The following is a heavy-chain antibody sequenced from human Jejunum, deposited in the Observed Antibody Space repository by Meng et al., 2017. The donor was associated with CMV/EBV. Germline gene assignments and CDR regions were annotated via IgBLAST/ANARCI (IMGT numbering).Heavy chain of an antibody. CDR3: ARDQSAINWYHDAFDI. D-gene: IGHD1-1*01. CDR1: GFIVGSQY. V-gene: IGHV3-66*02. Sequence: SGFIVGSQYMRCVRQAPGKGLEWVSVIYTGGGAYHADSVKGRFTISRDNSKNTVYLQMNSLRTDDTAVYYCARDQSAINWYHDAFDIWGQGTMVTVSS. CDR2: IYTGGGA. J-gene: IGHJ3*02.